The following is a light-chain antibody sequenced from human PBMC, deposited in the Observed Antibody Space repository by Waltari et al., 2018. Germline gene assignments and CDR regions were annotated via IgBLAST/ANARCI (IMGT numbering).Light chain of an antibody. CDR2: GAS. V-gene: IGKV3-20*01. Sequence: IVFTLSPGTLSSSPAERATLSCRASQSVSSSFFAWYPKKPDQAPRHRIYGASSRATGIPDRFRGSGSGTDFTLTSSRLEPEDFAVYYCKKYGSSRTFGAGPKVEIK. CDR3: KKYGSSRT. CDR1: QSVSSSF. J-gene: IGKJ4*02.